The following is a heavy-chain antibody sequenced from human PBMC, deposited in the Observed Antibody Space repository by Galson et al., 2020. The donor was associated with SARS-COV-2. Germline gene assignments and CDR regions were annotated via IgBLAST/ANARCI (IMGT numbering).Heavy chain of an antibody. CDR1: GYDFTTYW. D-gene: IGHD6-19*01. V-gene: IGHV5-51*01. Sequence: GESLKISCKASGYDFTTYWIGWVRQMPGKGLEWMGIIYPGDFATRYSPFFQGQVTISADRSISTVFLQWTSLKASDTAMYYCARNGVADTLGVAYWGQGTRVTGTS. J-gene: IGHJ4*02. CDR3: ARNGVADTLGVAY. CDR2: IYPGDFAT.